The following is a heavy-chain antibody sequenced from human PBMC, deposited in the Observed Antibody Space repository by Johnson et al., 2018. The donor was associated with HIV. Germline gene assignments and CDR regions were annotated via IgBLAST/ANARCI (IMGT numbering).Heavy chain of an antibody. J-gene: IGHJ3*01. V-gene: IGHV3-53*01. CDR3: AVSSVGMEGGWGAFDV. CDR2: IYSGGST. CDR1: GLTVSSKY. Sequence: VQLVESGGGLIQPGGSLRLSCAASGLTVSSKYMSWVRQAPGKGLEWVSIIYSGGSTYYADSVQGRFTISRDNSKNSLYLQMNSLRADDTDVYYCAVSSVGMEGGWGAFDVWGQGTMVIVSS. D-gene: IGHD7-27*01.